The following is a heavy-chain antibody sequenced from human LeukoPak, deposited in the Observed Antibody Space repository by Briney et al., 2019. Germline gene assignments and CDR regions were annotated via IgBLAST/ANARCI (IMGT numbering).Heavy chain of an antibody. J-gene: IGHJ3*02. D-gene: IGHD2-2*01. V-gene: IGHV3-48*03. CDR1: GFTFSSYE. CDR2: ISSSGSTI. CDR3: ARGRIVVVPAATTHPNAFDI. Sequence: PGGSLRLSCAASGFTFSSYEMNWVRQAPGKGLEWVSYISSSGSTIYYADSVKGRFTISRDNAKNSLYLQMNSLRAEDTAVYYCARGRIVVVPAATTHPNAFDIWGQGTMVTVSS.